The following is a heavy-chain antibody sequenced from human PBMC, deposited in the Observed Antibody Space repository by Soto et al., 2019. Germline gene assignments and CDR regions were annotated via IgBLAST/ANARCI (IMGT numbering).Heavy chain of an antibody. J-gene: IGHJ5*02. CDR3: ARVGPWVPYYYDSSPYTFENWFDP. D-gene: IGHD3-22*01. V-gene: IGHV4-4*02. CDR2: IYRTGST. CDR1: GGSFTSNNW. Sequence: PSETLSLTCAVSGGSFTSNNWWTWVRQPPGQGLEWIGEIYRTGSTNYNPSLKSRVTISLDKSENQFPLILNSVTAADTAVYYCARVGPWVPYYYDSSPYTFENWFDPWGQGTLVTVSS.